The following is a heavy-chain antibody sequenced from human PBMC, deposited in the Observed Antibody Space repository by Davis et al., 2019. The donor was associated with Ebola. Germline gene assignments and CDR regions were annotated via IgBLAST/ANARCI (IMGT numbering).Heavy chain of an antibody. D-gene: IGHD1-14*01. Sequence: GESLKIPCAASGFTFSSYAMSWVRQGPGAGLELVASMSTSGSKTDYGDSVKGRFTISRNNSMNILYLQMNSLRAEDTAVYYCAKKIPGNNPFDSWGQGTLVTVSS. CDR2: MSTSGSKT. CDR1: GFTFSSYA. CDR3: AKKIPGNNPFDS. J-gene: IGHJ4*02. V-gene: IGHV3-23*01.